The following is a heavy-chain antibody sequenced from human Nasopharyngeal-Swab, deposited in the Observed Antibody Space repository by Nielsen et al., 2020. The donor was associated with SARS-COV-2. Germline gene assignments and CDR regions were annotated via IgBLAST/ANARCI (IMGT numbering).Heavy chain of an antibody. CDR1: GFTFSSYA. D-gene: IGHD6-13*01. CDR3: AKEVGSSCCNWFDP. Sequence: GESLKISCAASGFTFSSYAMSWVRHAPGKGLEWVSAISGSGGSTYYADSVKGRFTISRDNSKNTLYLQMNSLRAEDTAVYYCAKEVGSSCCNWFDPWGQGTLVTVSS. CDR2: ISGSGGST. V-gene: IGHV3-23*01. J-gene: IGHJ5*02.